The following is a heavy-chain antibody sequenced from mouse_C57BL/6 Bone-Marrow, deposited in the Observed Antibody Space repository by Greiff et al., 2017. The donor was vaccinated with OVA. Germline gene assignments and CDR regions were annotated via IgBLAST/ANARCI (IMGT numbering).Heavy chain of an antibody. CDR1: GFTFSSYA. Sequence: EVMLVESGEGLVKPGGSLKLSCAASGFTFSSYAMSWVRQTPEKRLEWVAYISSGGDYIYDADTVKGRFTISRDNARNTLYLQMSSPKSEDTAMYYCTRLLDAMDYWGQGTSVTVSS. CDR2: ISSGGDYI. D-gene: IGHD2-1*01. J-gene: IGHJ4*01. V-gene: IGHV5-9-1*02. CDR3: TRLLDAMDY.